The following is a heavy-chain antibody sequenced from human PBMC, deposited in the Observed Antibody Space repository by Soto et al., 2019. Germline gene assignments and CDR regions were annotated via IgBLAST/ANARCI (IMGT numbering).Heavy chain of an antibody. Sequence: GGSLRLSCAASGFIFSTYSVNWVRQGPGKGLEWVSYISSSSSTIFYTDSVKGRFTVSRDNAKNSLYLQMNSLRAEDTAVYYCARDYYYDSSGYYAGFDYWGQGTLVTVSS. V-gene: IGHV3-48*01. D-gene: IGHD3-22*01. CDR3: ARDYYYDSSGYYAGFDY. CDR2: ISSSSSTI. CDR1: GFIFSTYS. J-gene: IGHJ4*02.